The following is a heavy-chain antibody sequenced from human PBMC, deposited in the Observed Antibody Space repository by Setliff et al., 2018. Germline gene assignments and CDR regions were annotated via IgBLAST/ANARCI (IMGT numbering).Heavy chain of an antibody. CDR2: ISSNGGST. V-gene: IGHV3-64*01. J-gene: IGHJ4*02. CDR1: GFTFSSYA. Sequence: PGGSLRLSCAASGFTFSSYAMHWVRQAPGKGLEYVSAISSNGGSTYYANSVKGRFTISRDNSKNTLYLQMGSLRAEDMAVYYCAREGYCGGDCYSIDWGQGTLVTVSS. D-gene: IGHD2-21*02. CDR3: AREGYCGGDCYSID.